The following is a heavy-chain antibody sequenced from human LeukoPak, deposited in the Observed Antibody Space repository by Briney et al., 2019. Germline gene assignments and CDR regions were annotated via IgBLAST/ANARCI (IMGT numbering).Heavy chain of an antibody. V-gene: IGHV3-48*03. CDR3: AREASGYSYGLDAFDI. Sequence: GGSLRLSCAASGFTFSSYEMNWARQAPGKGLEWVSYISSSGSTIYYADSVKGRFTISRDNAKNSLYLQMNSLRGEDTAVYYCAREASGYSYGLDAFDIWGQGTTVTVSS. D-gene: IGHD5-18*01. J-gene: IGHJ3*02. CDR1: GFTFSSYE. CDR2: ISSSGSTI.